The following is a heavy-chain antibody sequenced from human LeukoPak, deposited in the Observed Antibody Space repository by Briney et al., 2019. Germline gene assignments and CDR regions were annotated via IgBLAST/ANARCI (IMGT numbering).Heavy chain of an antibody. Sequence: ASVKISCKTSGYSFTSYNLHWVRQAPGQGLEWMGWISPYNGNKNNAQKLQGRVTMTTDTSTRTAYLELRSLTSDDTAVYYCARGDGTTGTTQDVAFDYWGQGTLVTVSS. CDR3: ARGDGTTGTTQDVAFDY. D-gene: IGHD1-1*01. CDR1: GYSFTSYN. CDR2: ISPYNGNK. J-gene: IGHJ4*02. V-gene: IGHV1-18*04.